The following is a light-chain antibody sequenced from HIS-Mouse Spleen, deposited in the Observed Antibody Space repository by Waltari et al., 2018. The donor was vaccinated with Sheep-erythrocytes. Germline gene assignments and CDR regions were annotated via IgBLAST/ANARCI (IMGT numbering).Light chain of an antibody. V-gene: IGLV2-23*01. Sequence: QSALTQPRSVSGSPGQSITISCTGTSSDVGSYNLVSWYQQHPGKAPKLMIYEGSKRPSGVSNRFSGSKSGNTASLTISGLQAEDEADYYCCSYAGSSTPWVFGGVTKLTVL. CDR3: CSYAGSSTPWV. J-gene: IGLJ3*02. CDR2: EGS. CDR1: SSDVGSYNL.